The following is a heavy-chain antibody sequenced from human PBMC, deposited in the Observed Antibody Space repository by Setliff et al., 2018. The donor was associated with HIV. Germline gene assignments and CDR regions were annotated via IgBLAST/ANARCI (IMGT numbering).Heavy chain of an antibody. J-gene: IGHJ6*02. CDR2: ITSSGDNT. V-gene: IGHV3-23*01. CDR3: ARSEKYCSSGSCFRGCYGMDV. CDR1: GFTFSNYA. D-gene: IGHD2-15*01. Sequence: EGSLRLSCAASGFTFSNYAMTWVRQAPGKGLEWVSVITSSGDNTYYADFVKGRFTISRDNSKNTVYLQMNSLRVDDTAVYYCARSEKYCSSGSCFRGCYGMDVWGHGTTVTVSS.